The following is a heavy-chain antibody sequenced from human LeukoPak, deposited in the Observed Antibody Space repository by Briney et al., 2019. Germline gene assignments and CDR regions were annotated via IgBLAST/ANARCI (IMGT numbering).Heavy chain of an antibody. CDR1: GFTFSSYW. CDR2: INQDGSEK. V-gene: IGHV3-7*01. Sequence: GGSLRHACVASGFTFSSYWMSWVRQAPGKGLEWVANINQDGSEKYDVDSAKGRFTISRDNAKNSLYLQMNSLRAEDTAVYYCARGPGGSYYRRYYYYYYYMDVWGKGTTVTISS. CDR3: ARGPGGSYYRRYYYYYYYMDV. J-gene: IGHJ6*03. D-gene: IGHD1-26*01.